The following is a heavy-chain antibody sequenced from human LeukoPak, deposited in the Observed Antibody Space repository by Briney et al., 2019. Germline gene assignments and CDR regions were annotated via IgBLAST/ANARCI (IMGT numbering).Heavy chain of an antibody. CDR2: INHSGST. J-gene: IGHJ4*02. Sequence: SETLSLTCAVYGGSFSGYYWSWIRHPPAKGPEWIGEINHSGSTNYNPSLKSRVTISVDTSKNQFSLKLSSVTAADTAVYYCARRIVVVVAATYIDYWGQGTLVTVSS. D-gene: IGHD2-15*01. CDR3: ARRIVVVVAATYIDY. V-gene: IGHV4-34*01. CDR1: GGSFSGYY.